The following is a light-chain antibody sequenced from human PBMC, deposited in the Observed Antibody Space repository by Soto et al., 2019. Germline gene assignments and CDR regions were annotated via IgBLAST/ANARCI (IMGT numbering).Light chain of an antibody. J-gene: IGKJ3*01. CDR1: QSMSSY. CDR2: AAS. Sequence: DIQMTQSPSSLSASVGDRVTITCRASQSMSSYLNWYQQKPGKAPKLLIYAASSLQSGVQSRFSGSGSGTDFTLTISSLQPEDFATYYCQQSYSTPFTFGPGTKVDIK. CDR3: QQSYSTPFT. V-gene: IGKV1-39*01.